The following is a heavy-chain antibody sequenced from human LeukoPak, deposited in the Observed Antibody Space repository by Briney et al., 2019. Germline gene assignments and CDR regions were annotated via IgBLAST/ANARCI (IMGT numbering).Heavy chain of an antibody. Sequence: PGGSLRLSCAASGFTFSSYAMHWVRQAPGKGLEWVAVISYDGSNKYYADSVKGRFTISRDNSKNTLYLQMNSLRAEDTAVYYCAREDAPFDPWGQGTLVTVSS. V-gene: IGHV3-30-3*01. D-gene: IGHD5-24*01. CDR2: ISYDGSNK. J-gene: IGHJ5*02. CDR3: AREDAPFDP. CDR1: GFTFSSYA.